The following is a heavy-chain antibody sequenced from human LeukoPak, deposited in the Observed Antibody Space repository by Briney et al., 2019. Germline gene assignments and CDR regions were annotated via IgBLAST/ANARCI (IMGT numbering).Heavy chain of an antibody. D-gene: IGHD6-13*01. CDR3: ARDPLSSSSFDL. CDR2: ISSNGGST. CDR1: GFTFSSYA. V-gene: IGHV3-64*02. Sequence: PGGSLRLSCAASGFTFSSYAMHWVRQAPGKGLEYVSAISSNGGSTYYADSVKGRFTISRDNAKNSLYLQMNSLRAEDTAVYYCARDPLSSSSFDLWGQGTLVTVSS. J-gene: IGHJ4*02.